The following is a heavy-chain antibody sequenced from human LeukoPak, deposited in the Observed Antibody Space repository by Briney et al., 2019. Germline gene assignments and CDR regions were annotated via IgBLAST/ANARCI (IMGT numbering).Heavy chain of an antibody. V-gene: IGHV4-59*12. CDR2: ISSSGSA. CDR1: GDSLGIYK. D-gene: IGHD3-9*01. CDR3: ARGDIPDAFDI. Sequence: PSETLSLTCSVSGDSLGIYKWSWIRQPPGKGLEWIAHISSSGSAIYNPSLMSRVSMSVDTSKNQFSLRLTSVTAADTAVYYCARGDIPDAFDIWGQGTMVTVSS. J-gene: IGHJ3*02.